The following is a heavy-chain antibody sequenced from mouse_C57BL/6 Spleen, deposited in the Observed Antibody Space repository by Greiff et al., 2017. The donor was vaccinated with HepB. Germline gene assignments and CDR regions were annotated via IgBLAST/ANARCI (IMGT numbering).Heavy chain of an antibody. CDR3: AIPSDYYGSSYDY. CDR1: GYTFTSYW. CDR2: IDPSDSYT. J-gene: IGHJ2*01. Sequence: QVQLQQPGAELVMPGASVKLSCKASGYTFTSYWMPWVNQRPGQGLEWIGEIDPSDSYTNYHQKFKGKSTLTVDKSSSSAYMQLSSLTSEDSAVSYCAIPSDYYGSSYDYWGQGTTLTVSS. V-gene: IGHV1-69*01. D-gene: IGHD1-1*01.